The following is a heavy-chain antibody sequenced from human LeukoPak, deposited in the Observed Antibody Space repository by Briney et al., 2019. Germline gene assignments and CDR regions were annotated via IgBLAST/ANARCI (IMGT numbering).Heavy chain of an antibody. D-gene: IGHD3-3*01. J-gene: IGHJ6*02. CDR3: VKDRDFWSGMDV. CDR1: DFFFEDYG. Sequence: PGGSLRLSCVGSDFFFEDYGMHWVRQVPGKGLEWVSGISWQSRTKKYADSVRGRFTISRDNAQKSLYLQMNILELEDTALYYCVKDRDFWSGMDVWGQGTMVIVS. CDR2: ISWQSRTK. V-gene: IGHV3-9*01.